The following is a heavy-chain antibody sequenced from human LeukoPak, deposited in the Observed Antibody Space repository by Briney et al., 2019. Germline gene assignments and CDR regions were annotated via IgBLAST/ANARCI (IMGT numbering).Heavy chain of an antibody. D-gene: IGHD2-21*01. CDR3: AKIEVIGLWYFDS. Sequence: GGSLRLSCAASGLTFSRNGMSWVRQAPGKGLEWVSSISATGDYTYYADPVKGRFTVSRDNSKNTLYLQMNSLRAEDTAVYYCAKIEVIGLWYFDSWGQGSLVTVSS. V-gene: IGHV3-23*01. CDR2: ISATGDYT. J-gene: IGHJ4*02. CDR1: GLTFSRNG.